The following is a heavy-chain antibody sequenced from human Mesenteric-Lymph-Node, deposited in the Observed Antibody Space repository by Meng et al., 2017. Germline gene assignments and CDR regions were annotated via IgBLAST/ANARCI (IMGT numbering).Heavy chain of an antibody. V-gene: IGHV1-46*01. CDR2: VKPGERAT. D-gene: IGHD1-14*01. CDR1: GYNFTTYV. Sequence: VRLVQSGVEVKKPGASLKIPCKASGYNFTTYVLHWVRQAPGQGLEWVGMVKPGERATIYAQKFQDRVTMTWDTSTNTVYMDLSSLRSEDTAMYYCAREVTGIDFDYWGPGTLVTVSS. CDR3: AREVTGIDFDY. J-gene: IGHJ4*02.